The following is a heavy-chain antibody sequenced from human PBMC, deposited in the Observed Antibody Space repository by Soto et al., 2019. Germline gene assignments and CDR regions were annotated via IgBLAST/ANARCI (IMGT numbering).Heavy chain of an antibody. CDR3: ARDRPLDYYDSSGYYWPHDY. CDR2: INPNSGGT. CDR1: GYTFTGYY. V-gene: IGHV1-2*02. Sequence: GASVKVSCKASGYTFTGYYMHWVRQAPGQGLEWMGWINPNSGGTNYAQKFQGRVTMTRDTSISTAYMELSRLRSDDTAVYYCARDRPLDYYDSSGYYWPHDYWGQGTLVTVSS. J-gene: IGHJ4*02. D-gene: IGHD3-22*01.